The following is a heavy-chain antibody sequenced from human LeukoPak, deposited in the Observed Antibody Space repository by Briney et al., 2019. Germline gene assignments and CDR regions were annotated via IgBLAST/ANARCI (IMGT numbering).Heavy chain of an antibody. J-gene: IGHJ4*02. Sequence: GGSLRLSCAASGFTFSSYAMSWVRQAPGKGLEWVSGIVGSGTSTYYADSVKGRFTVSRDNSKNTLYLQMKSLRVEDTAIYYCAKHRGSSYGSLDYWGQGILSPSPQ. CDR2: IVGSGTST. D-gene: IGHD5-18*01. CDR3: AKHRGSSYGSLDY. CDR1: GFTFSSYA. V-gene: IGHV3-23*01.